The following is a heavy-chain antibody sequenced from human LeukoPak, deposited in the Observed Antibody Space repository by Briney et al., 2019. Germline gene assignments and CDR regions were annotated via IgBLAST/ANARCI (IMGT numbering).Heavy chain of an antibody. Sequence: SVKVSCKASGGTFSSYAISWVRQAPGQGLEWMGGIIPIFGTANYAQKFQGRVTITTDESTSTAYMELSSLRSEDTAVYYCARAGQYYDFWSGYSDYYYYMDVWGKGTTVTVSS. V-gene: IGHV1-69*05. D-gene: IGHD3-3*01. J-gene: IGHJ6*03. CDR1: GGTFSSYA. CDR3: ARAGQYYDFWSGYSDYYYYMDV. CDR2: IIPIFGTA.